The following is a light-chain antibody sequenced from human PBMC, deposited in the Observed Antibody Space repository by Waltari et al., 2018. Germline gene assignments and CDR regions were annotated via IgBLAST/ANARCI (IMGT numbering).Light chain of an antibody. J-gene: IGLJ3*02. CDR2: EVN. CDR3: CANAGRTWV. V-gene: IGLV2-23*02. CDR1: SSDVGTYNL. Sequence: QSALTQPASVSGSPGQSITISCTGTSSDVGTYNLVSLYRPHPGKAPNRMIYEVNNRPSGLSKRFSGPKSGNTASRTISGLQGEDEADYYCCANAGRTWVFGGGTKLTVL.